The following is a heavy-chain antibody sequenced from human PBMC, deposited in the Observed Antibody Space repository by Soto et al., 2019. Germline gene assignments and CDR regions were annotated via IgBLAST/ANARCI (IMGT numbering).Heavy chain of an antibody. V-gene: IGHV3-30-3*01. Sequence: QVQLVESGGGVVQPGRSLRLSCAASGFTFSSYSMHWVRQAPGKGLEWVALISYDGNKKYYADSVKGRFTISRDNSKDTLYLQMNSLKPEDTAVYYCARDNAIWQAGIGYFAYWGPGTLVTVSS. J-gene: IGHJ4*02. D-gene: IGHD6-13*01. CDR2: ISYDGNKK. CDR3: ARDNAIWQAGIGYFAY. CDR1: GFTFSSYS.